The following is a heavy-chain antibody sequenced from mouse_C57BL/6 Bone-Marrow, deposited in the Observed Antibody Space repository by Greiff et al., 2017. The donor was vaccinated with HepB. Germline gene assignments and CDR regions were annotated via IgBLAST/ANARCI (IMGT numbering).Heavy chain of an antibody. J-gene: IGHJ3*01. V-gene: IGHV1-64*01. D-gene: IGHD2-5*01. CDR2: IHPNSGST. Sequence: QVQLQQSGAELVKPGASVKLSCKASGYTFTSYWMHWVKQRPGQGLEWIGMIHPNSGSTNYNEKFKSKATLTVDKSSSTAYMQLSSLTSEDSAVYYCARRDSNYVGFAYWGQGTLVTVSA. CDR3: ARRDSNYVGFAY. CDR1: GYTFTSYW.